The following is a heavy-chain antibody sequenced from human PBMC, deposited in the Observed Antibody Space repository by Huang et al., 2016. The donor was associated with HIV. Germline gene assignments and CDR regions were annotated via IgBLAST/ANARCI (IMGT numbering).Heavy chain of an antibody. V-gene: IGHV3-23*01. CDR2: ISGSGGST. CDR1: GFTFSSYA. D-gene: IGHD3-16*02. J-gene: IGHJ4*02. Sequence: EVQLLESGGGLVQPGGSLRFSCAASGFTFSSYAMSWVRQAPGKGLEWVSAISGSGGSTYYADSGKGRFTISRDKSKNTLYLQMNSLRAEDTAVYYCAKAFDDYVWGSYRRSAFDYWAQGTLVTVSS. CDR3: AKAFDDYVWGSYRRSAFDY.